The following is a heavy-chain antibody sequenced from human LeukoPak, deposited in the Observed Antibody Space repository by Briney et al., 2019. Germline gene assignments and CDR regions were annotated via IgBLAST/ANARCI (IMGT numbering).Heavy chain of an antibody. V-gene: IGHV4-59*08. J-gene: IGHJ4*02. CDR2: IYYSGST. CDR1: GGSISSYY. D-gene: IGHD6-19*01. CDR3: ARLVVAVAGTGFDY. Sequence: SETLSLTCTVSGGSISSYYWSWIRQPPGKGLEWIGYIYYSGSTNYNPSLKSRVTISVDTSKNQFSLKLSSVTAADTAVYYCARLVVAVAGTGFDYWGQGTLVTVSS.